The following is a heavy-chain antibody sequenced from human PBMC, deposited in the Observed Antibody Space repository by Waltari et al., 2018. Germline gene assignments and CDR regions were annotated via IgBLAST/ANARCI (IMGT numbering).Heavy chain of an antibody. Sequence: QVQLVESGGGVVQPGRSLRLSCAASEFTFRSYAMNWVRQAPGKGLEWVAVISYNERNIYYVDSVKGRFAISRDNSKKMLYLQMNSLRAEDTAVYYCARDYCDRTNCHGMDVWGQGTTVTVSS. J-gene: IGHJ6*02. D-gene: IGHD3-22*01. CDR3: ARDYCDRTNCHGMDV. V-gene: IGHV3-30*09. CDR2: ISYNERNI. CDR1: EFTFRSYA.